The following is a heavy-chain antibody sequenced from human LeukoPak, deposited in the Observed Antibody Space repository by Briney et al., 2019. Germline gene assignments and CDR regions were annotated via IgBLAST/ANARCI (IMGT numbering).Heavy chain of an antibody. J-gene: IGHJ6*03. CDR2: IYYSGST. CDR3: ARFPLGPDYYYYYMDV. Sequence: SETLSLTCTVSGGSISSSSYYWGWIRRPPGKGLEWIGSIYYSGSTYYNPSLKSRVTISVDTSKNQFSLKLSSVTAADTAVYYCARFPLGPDYYYYYMDVWGKGTTVTVSS. CDR1: GGSISSSSYY. V-gene: IGHV4-39*01.